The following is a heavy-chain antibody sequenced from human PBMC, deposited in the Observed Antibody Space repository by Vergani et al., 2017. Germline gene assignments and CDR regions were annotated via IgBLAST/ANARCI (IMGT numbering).Heavy chain of an antibody. Sequence: QVQLVESGGGVVQPGRSLRLSCVASGFTFSSYGMHWVRQAPGKGLEWVAVISYDGSNKYYADSVKGRFTISRDNSKNTLYLQMNSLRAEDTAVYYCAKADCSSTSCRDAFDIWGQGTMVTVSS. CDR1: GFTFSSYG. J-gene: IGHJ3*02. V-gene: IGHV3-30*18. D-gene: IGHD2-2*01. CDR3: AKADCSSTSCRDAFDI. CDR2: ISYDGSNK.